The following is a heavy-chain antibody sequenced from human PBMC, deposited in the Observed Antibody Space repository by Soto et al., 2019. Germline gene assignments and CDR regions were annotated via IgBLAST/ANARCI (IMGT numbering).Heavy chain of an antibody. Sequence: GGSLRLSCAASGFTFSSYGMHWVRQAPGKGLEWVGIISYDGNTQYYGDSVKGRFTISRDNSKNMMYLQMNSLRAEDTAVYYCARDSRAGGDFDCWGQGTLVTVSS. D-gene: IGHD3-16*01. V-gene: IGHV3-30*03. CDR2: ISYDGNTQ. J-gene: IGHJ4*02. CDR3: ARDSRAGGDFDC. CDR1: GFTFSSYG.